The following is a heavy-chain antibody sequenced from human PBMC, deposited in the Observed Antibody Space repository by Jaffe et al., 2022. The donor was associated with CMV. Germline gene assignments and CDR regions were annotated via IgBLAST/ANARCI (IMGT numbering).Heavy chain of an antibody. Sequence: EVQLVESGGGLVQPGGSLRLSCAASGFTFSSYEMNWVRQAPGKGLEWVSYISSSGSTIYYADSVKGRFTISRDNAKNSLYLQMNSLRAEDTAVYYCARRGGDWRYYYYYYMDVWGKGTTVTVSS. CDR2: ISSSGSTI. CDR3: ARRGGDWRYYYYYYMDV. J-gene: IGHJ6*03. D-gene: IGHD2-21*02. V-gene: IGHV3-48*03. CDR1: GFTFSSYE.